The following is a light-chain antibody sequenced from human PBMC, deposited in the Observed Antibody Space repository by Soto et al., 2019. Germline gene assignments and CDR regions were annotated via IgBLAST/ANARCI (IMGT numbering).Light chain of an antibody. CDR3: SSYAGSNTFV. CDR1: SSDVGGYNF. Sequence: QSVLTQPPSASGSPGQSVTISCTGTSSDVGGYNFVSWYQHHPGKVPRLMIYEVNKRPSGVPDRFSGSKSGNTASLTVSGLQAEDEADYSCSSYAGSNTFVFGTGTKSPS. V-gene: IGLV2-8*01. J-gene: IGLJ1*01. CDR2: EVN.